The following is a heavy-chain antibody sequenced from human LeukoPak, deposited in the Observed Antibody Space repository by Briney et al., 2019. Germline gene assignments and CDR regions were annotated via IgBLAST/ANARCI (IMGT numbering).Heavy chain of an antibody. J-gene: IGHJ3*02. D-gene: IGHD3-22*01. Sequence: GASVKVSCKASGGTFSSYAISWVRQAPGQGLEWMGGIIPIFGTANYAQKFQGRVTITADESTSTAYMELSSLRSEDTAVYYCARETYYYDSSGYPHQAFDIWGQGTMVTVSS. V-gene: IGHV1-69*13. CDR1: GGTFSSYA. CDR2: IIPIFGTA. CDR3: ARETYYYDSSGYPHQAFDI.